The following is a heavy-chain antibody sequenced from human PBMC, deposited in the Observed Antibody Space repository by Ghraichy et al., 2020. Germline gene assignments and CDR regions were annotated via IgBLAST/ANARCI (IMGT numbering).Heavy chain of an antibody. CDR1: GFTFSSYG. CDR3: ATLAGLTPGYSSGWNGEDAFDI. D-gene: IGHD6-19*01. CDR2: IRYDRSNK. V-gene: IGHV3-30*02. J-gene: IGHJ3*02. Sequence: GGSLRLSCAASGFTFSSYGMNWVRQAPGKGLEWVAFIRYDRSNKYYADSVKGRFTISRDNSKNTLYLQMNSLRDEDTAVYYCATLAGLTPGYSSGWNGEDAFDIWGQGTMVTVSS.